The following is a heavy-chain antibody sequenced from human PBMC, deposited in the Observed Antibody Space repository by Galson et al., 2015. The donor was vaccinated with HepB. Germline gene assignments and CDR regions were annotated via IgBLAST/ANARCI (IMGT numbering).Heavy chain of an antibody. CDR1: GYTFGNYW. Sequence: QSGAEVKEPGASLRISCQGSGYTFGNYWIAWVRQMPGKGPEFMGIIYPDDSDTKYSPSFEGHVVISVDKSINTAYLSWTSLKASDTATYFCARQNDWNEDFDYWGQGTLVTVSS. D-gene: IGHD1-1*01. CDR2: IYPDDSDT. CDR3: ARQNDWNEDFDY. V-gene: IGHV5-51*01. J-gene: IGHJ4*02.